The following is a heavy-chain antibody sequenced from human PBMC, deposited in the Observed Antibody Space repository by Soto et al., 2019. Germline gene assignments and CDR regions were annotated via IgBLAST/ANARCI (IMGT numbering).Heavy chain of an antibody. D-gene: IGHD2-2*01. CDR3: ETVQYPLLSYGMDV. CDR2: ISSGGSTK. CDR1: GFTFSNYE. Sequence: GTLRLSCSASGFTFSNYEKKWVRQAPGKGLEWVSYISSGGSTKYYADSVKGRCTISRDDAKNSLYLQMNSLRAEDTAVSYCETVQYPLLSYGMDVWGQGTTVTVSS. J-gene: IGHJ6*01. V-gene: IGHV3-48*03.